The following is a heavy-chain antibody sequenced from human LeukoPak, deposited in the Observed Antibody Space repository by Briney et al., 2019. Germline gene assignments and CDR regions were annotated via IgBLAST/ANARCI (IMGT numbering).Heavy chain of an antibody. J-gene: IGHJ4*02. CDR1: GGSISGYY. Sequence: PSETLSLTCTVSGGSISGYYWSWIRQPPGKGLEWIGYIYYSGSTNYNPSLKSRVTISVDTSKNQFSLKLSSVTAADTAVYYCARAGFQWLDFDYWGQGTLATVSS. CDR3: ARAGFQWLDFDY. V-gene: IGHV4-59*01. CDR2: IYYSGST. D-gene: IGHD6-19*01.